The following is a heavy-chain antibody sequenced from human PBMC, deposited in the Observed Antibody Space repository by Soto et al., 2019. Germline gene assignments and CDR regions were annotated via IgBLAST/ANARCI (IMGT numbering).Heavy chain of an antibody. CDR1: GGSVSSGSYY. V-gene: IGHV4-61*01. CDR2: IYYSGST. J-gene: IGHJ6*02. CDR3: ARGSSGNYDFWSGYPTTYYYYGMDV. Sequence: PSETLSLTCTVSGGSVSSGSYYWSWIRQPPGKGLEWIGYIYYSGSTNYNPSLKSRVTMSVDTSKNQFSLKLSSVTAADTAVYYCARGSSGNYDFWSGYPTTYYYYGMDVWGQGTTVTVSS. D-gene: IGHD3-3*01.